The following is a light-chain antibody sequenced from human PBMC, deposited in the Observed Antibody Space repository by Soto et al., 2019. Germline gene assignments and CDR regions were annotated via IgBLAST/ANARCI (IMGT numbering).Light chain of an antibody. CDR3: QQYDDLPR. CDR2: DAS. J-gene: IGKJ3*01. V-gene: IGKV1-33*01. Sequence: DIQMTQSPSSLSASVGDRITITCQASHDISNCLNWYQQKPGKAPKLLVYDASNLETGVPSRFSGSGSGTDFTFTISSLQPEDIATYYCQQYDDLPRFGPGTRVDI. CDR1: HDISNC.